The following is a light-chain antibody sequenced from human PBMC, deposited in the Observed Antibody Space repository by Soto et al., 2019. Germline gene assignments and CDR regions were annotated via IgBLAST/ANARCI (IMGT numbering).Light chain of an antibody. J-gene: IGLJ2*01. Sequence: SYELTQPPSVSVAPGQTATFICGGDNIGYKTVHWYQQRPGQAPVLVVYDDSDRTSGIPERFSGSNSGNTATLTINRVEAGEEADYYCQVWDSGSDLFGGGTQLTVL. CDR3: QVWDSGSDL. CDR1: NIGYKT. CDR2: DDS. V-gene: IGLV3-21*02.